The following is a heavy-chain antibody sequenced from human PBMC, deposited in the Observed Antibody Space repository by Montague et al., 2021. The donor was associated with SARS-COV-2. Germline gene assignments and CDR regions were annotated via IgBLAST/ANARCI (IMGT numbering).Heavy chain of an antibody. Sequence: SLRLSCAASGFTFSKYAMSWVRQAPGKGLEWASAISGSGRSTYYADSVKGRFTISRDNSKNTLYLQMNSLRAEDTAVYYCAKDRPARLWFRERYDAFDIWGQGTMVTVSS. D-gene: IGHD3-10*01. V-gene: IGHV3-23*01. CDR1: GFTFSKYA. CDR3: AKDRPARLWFRERYDAFDI. CDR2: ISGSGRST. J-gene: IGHJ3*02.